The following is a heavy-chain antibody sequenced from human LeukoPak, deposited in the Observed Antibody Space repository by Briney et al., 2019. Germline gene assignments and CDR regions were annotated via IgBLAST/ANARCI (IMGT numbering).Heavy chain of an antibody. CDR2: LYVGGST. CDR3: AKTASSGSYYDS. Sequence: SETLSLTCTVSGGSISSYYWSWIRQPPGKGLEWIGYLYVGGSTYYNPSLKSRVTMSVDTSKNQLSLKLSSLTAVDTAIYYCAKTASSGSYYDSWGQGTLVTVSS. CDR1: GGSISSYY. J-gene: IGHJ4*02. V-gene: IGHV4-59*04. D-gene: IGHD1-26*01.